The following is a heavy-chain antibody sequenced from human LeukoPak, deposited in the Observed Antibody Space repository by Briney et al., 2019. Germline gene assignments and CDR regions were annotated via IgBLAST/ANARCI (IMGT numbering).Heavy chain of an antibody. J-gene: IGHJ4*02. Sequence: GASVKVSCKASGGTFSSYAISWVRQAPGQGLEWMGGIIPIFGTANYAQKLQGRVTMTTDTSTSTAYMELRSLRSDDTAVYYCARDETIAVAGTFDYWGQGTLVTVSS. CDR3: ARDETIAVAGTFDY. CDR2: IIPIFGTA. D-gene: IGHD6-19*01. CDR1: GGTFSSYA. V-gene: IGHV1-69*05.